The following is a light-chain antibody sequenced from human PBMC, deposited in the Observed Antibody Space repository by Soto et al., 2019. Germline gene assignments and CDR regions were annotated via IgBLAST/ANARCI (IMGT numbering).Light chain of an antibody. Sequence: EVVVTQSPATLSVSPWEIATLSCRASQSVSNSYLAWYQQKPGQAPRLLIHGASTRAGGVPDRVSGSGSGTAFTLTISRLEPEDFAVYFCHQRNKFGQGTKVDIK. V-gene: IGKV3D-20*02. CDR3: HQRNK. CDR2: GAS. J-gene: IGKJ1*01. CDR1: QSVSNSY.